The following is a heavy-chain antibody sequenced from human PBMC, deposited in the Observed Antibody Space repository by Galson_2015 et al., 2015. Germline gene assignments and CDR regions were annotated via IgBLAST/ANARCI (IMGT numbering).Heavy chain of an antibody. CDR2: IFSNDEK. D-gene: IGHD1-7*01. V-gene: IGHV2-26*01. Sequence: PALVNPTQTLTLTCTVSGFSLSNARMGVSWIRQPPGKALEWLAHIFSNDEKSYSTSLKSRLTISKDTSKSQVVLTMTNMDPVDTATYYCARIGTGSGASVFDYWGQGTLVTVSS. CDR3: ARIGTGSGASVFDY. CDR1: GFSLSNARMG. J-gene: IGHJ4*02.